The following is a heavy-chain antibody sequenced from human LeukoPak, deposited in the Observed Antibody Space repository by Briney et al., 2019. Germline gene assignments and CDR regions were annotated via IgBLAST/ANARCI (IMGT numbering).Heavy chain of an antibody. D-gene: IGHD1-26*01. CDR1: GDSVSSNSAA. V-gene: IGHV6-1*01. CDR3: ARSSGDLDY. CDR2: TYYRSRWYN. J-gene: IGHJ4*02. Sequence: SQTHSLTCAISGDSVSSNSAAWNWIRQSPSRGLEWLGRTYYRSRWYNEYEVSVRSRITISPDTSKNQVYLQLNFVTPEDTAVYYCARSSGDLDYWGQGTLVTVSS.